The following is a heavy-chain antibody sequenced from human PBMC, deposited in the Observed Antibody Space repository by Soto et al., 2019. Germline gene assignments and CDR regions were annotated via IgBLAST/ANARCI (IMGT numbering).Heavy chain of an antibody. CDR1: GYSFTNYW. D-gene: IGHD2-15*01. J-gene: IGHJ4*02. CDR2: IYPGDSHT. V-gene: IGHV5-51*03. CDR3: ARVSGYCSAGSCSPFDY. Sequence: EVQLVQSGAEVKKPGESLKISCEGSGYSFTNYWIGWVRRMPGKGLEWMGIIYPGDSHTTHSPSFQGQVTISADKSISTAYLQLSNLKASDTAMYYCARVSGYCSAGSCSPFDYWGQGTLVTVSS.